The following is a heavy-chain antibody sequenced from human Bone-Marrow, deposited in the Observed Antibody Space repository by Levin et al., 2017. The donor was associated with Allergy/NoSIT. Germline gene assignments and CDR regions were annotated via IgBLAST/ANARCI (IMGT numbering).Heavy chain of an antibody. Sequence: GGSLRLSCAASGFTFSSYAMHWVRQAPGKGLEWVAVISYDGSNKYYADSVKGRFTISRDNSKNTLYLQMNSLRAEDTAVYYCARDTEWELLPGGSFDYWGQGTLVTVSS. J-gene: IGHJ4*02. CDR3: ARDTEWELLPGGSFDY. CDR2: ISYDGSNK. D-gene: IGHD1-26*01. V-gene: IGHV3-30-3*01. CDR1: GFTFSSYA.